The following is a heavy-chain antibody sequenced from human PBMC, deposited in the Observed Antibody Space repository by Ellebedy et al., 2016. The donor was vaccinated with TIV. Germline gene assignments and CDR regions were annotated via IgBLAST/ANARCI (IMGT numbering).Heavy chain of an antibody. V-gene: IGHV1-18*01. D-gene: IGHD1-26*01. CDR3: ARWGGSSGRFQGPYDY. J-gene: IGHJ4*02. CDR1: GYTFTSYG. Sequence: AASVKVSCKASGYTFTSYGISWVRQAPGQGLEWMGWISAYNGNTNYAQKFQGRVTITRDTSASTAYMELSSLRSEDTAVYYCARWGGSSGRFQGPYDYWGQGTLVAVSS. CDR2: ISAYNGNT.